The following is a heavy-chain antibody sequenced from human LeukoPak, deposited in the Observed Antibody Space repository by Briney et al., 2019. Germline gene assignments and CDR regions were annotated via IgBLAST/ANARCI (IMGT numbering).Heavy chain of an antibody. J-gene: IGHJ4*02. CDR3: AAGHCTNGVCSNFDY. CDR2: ISSSSSYI. Sequence: PGGSLRLSCAASGFTFSSYSMNWVRQAPGKGLEWVSSISSSSSYIYYADSVKGRFTISRDNAKNSLYLQMNSLRAEDTAVYYCAAGHCTNGVCSNFDYWGQGTLVTVSS. CDR1: GFTFSSYS. V-gene: IGHV3-21*01. D-gene: IGHD2-8*01.